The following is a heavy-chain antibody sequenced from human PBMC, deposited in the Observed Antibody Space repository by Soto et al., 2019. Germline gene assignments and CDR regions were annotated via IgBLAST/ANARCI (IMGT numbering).Heavy chain of an antibody. CDR3: ARDRGWNVLRYFDPDNHWFDP. D-gene: IGHD3-9*01. J-gene: IGHJ5*02. CDR1: GGTFSSYA. CDR2: IIPILGIA. V-gene: IGHV1-69*10. Sequence: GASVKVSCKASGGTFSSYAISWVRQAPGQGLEWMGGIIPILGIANYAQKFQGRVTITADKSTSTAYMELSSLRSEDTAVYYCARDRGWNVLRYFDPDNHWFDPWGQGTLVTVSS.